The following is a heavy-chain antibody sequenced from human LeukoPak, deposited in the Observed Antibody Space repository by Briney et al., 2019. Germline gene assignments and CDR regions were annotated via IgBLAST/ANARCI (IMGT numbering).Heavy chain of an antibody. J-gene: IGHJ4*02. CDR2: IYYSGST. CDR3: ARASTIFGHFAY. V-gene: IGHV4-39*07. D-gene: IGHD3-3*01. CDR1: GGSISGTPYY. Sequence: PSETLSLTCTVPGGSISGTPYYWGWIRQPPGKGLEWIGSIYYSGSTYYNPSLKSRLTISADTSKNQFSLKLSSVTAADTAVYYCARASTIFGHFAYWGRGTLVTVSS.